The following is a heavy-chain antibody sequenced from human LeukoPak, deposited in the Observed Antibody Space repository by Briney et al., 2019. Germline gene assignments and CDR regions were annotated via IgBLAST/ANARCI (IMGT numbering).Heavy chain of an antibody. D-gene: IGHD4-17*01. CDR2: IYPGDSDT. V-gene: IGHV5-51*01. J-gene: IGHJ4*02. CDR1: GSSFTSYW. Sequence: GESLKISCKGSGSSFTSYWIGWVRQMPGKGLEWMGIIYPGDSDTRYSPSFQGQVPISADKSISTAYLQWSSLKASDTAMYYCARLRGYGDYPIDRHHFDYWGQGTLVTVSS. CDR3: ARLRGYGDYPIDRHHFDY.